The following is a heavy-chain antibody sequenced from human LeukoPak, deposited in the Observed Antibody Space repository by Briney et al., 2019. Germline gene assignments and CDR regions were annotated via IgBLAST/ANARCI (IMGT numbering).Heavy chain of an antibody. CDR2: ISSSGSTV. Sequence: GGSLRLSCAASGFTFSSYEMKWVRQAPGKGLEWVSYISSSGSTVYYADSVKGRFTISRDNPKNSLYLQMNSLRAEDTAVYYCASGYSYGLDYWGQGTLVTVSS. CDR1: GFTFSSYE. CDR3: ASGYSYGLDY. V-gene: IGHV3-48*03. J-gene: IGHJ4*02. D-gene: IGHD5-18*01.